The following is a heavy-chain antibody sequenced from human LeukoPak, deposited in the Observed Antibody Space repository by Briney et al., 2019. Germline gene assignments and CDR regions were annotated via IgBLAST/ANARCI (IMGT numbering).Heavy chain of an antibody. CDR3: ARDPHIVVVVAATPSGWFDP. Sequence: PSETLSLTCTVSGGSISSSSYYWGWIRQPPGKGLEWIGSIYYSGSTYYNPSLKSRVTISVDTSKNQFSLKLSSVTAADTAVYYCARDPHIVVVVAATPSGWFDPWGQGTLVTVSS. CDR1: GGSISSSSYY. J-gene: IGHJ5*02. CDR2: IYYSGST. V-gene: IGHV4-39*07. D-gene: IGHD2-15*01.